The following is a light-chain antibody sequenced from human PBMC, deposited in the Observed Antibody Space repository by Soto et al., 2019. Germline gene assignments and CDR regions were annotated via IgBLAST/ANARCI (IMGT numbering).Light chain of an antibody. CDR3: SSYTSRSTVV. CDR1: SSDVGAYQY. Sequence: QSALTQPASVSGSPGQSITISCTGTSSDVGAYQYVSWYQQLPGKVPKLMIYDVTKRPSGVSNRFSGSKSGNTASLTFSALQAEDEADYYCSSYTSRSTVVFGGGTKVTVL. J-gene: IGLJ2*01. CDR2: DVT. V-gene: IGLV2-14*01.